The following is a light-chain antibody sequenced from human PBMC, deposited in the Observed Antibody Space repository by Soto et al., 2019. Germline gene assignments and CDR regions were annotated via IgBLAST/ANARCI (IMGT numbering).Light chain of an antibody. Sequence: EIAMTQSPATLSVSPGQRATLSCRASQNVNSNLAWYQQKPGHAPSLLMYNVSTRATGFPARFSGSGSGTEFTLTISSLQSEDSAIYYCKQYNSLNTFGQGKKLEIK. CDR3: KQYNSLNT. J-gene: IGKJ2*01. V-gene: IGKV3-15*01. CDR1: QNVNSN. CDR2: NVS.